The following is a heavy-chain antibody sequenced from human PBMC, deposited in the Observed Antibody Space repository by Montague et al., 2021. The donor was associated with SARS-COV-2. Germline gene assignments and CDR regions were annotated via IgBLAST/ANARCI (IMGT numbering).Heavy chain of an antibody. D-gene: IGHD4/OR15-4a*01. Sequence: SETLSLTCSVSGGSITTYYWSWVRQPAGKGLEWIGRLSTSGSTNYNPSLKSRVTMSLDTSKNQVSLKLSSVTAADTAVHYCARDASSANSPANNWFDSWGQGTLVTVSS. CDR1: GGSITTYY. V-gene: IGHV4-4*07. CDR2: LSTSGST. CDR3: ARDASSANSPANNWFDS. J-gene: IGHJ5*01.